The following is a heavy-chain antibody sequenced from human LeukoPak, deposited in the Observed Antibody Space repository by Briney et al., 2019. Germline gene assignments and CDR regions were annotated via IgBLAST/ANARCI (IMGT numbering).Heavy chain of an antibody. CDR1: GGSIISGSYS. Sequence: SETLSLTCSIPGGSIISGSYSSSWIRQPAGKGLKWIERIYTSGSTNYNPSLKSRVTISVDTSKNQFSLKLSSVAAADTAVYYCAREDQVGGRTMSDYWGQGTLVTVPS. J-gene: IGHJ4*02. V-gene: IGHV4-61*02. CDR2: IYTSGST. CDR3: AREDQVGGRTMSDY. D-gene: IGHD1/OR15-1a*01.